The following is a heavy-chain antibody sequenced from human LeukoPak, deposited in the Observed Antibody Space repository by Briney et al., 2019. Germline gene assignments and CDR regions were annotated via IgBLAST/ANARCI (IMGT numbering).Heavy chain of an antibody. D-gene: IGHD3-10*01. Sequence: GGTLRLSCAASGFTFSSCGMSWVRQAPGKGLEWVSALSDSGGSTFYADSVKGRFTISRDNSKNTLYLQMNRLRAEDAAVYYCTKGGAVSSKSITMIRGTRRYYYYMDVWGKGTTVTISS. V-gene: IGHV3-23*01. CDR2: LSDSGGST. CDR1: GFTFSSCG. J-gene: IGHJ6*03. CDR3: TKGGAVSSKSITMIRGTRRYYYYMDV.